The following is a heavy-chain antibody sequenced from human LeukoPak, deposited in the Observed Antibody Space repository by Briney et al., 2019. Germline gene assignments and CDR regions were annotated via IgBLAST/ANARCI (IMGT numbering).Heavy chain of an antibody. V-gene: IGHV3-7*01. CDR1: GFTFSNYA. D-gene: IGHD2-2*01. Sequence: GGSLRLSCAASGFTFSNYAITWIRQAPGKGLEWVANIKQDGSEKYYVDSVKGRFTISRDNAKNSLYLQMNSLRAEDTAVYYCARDGCSGTSCYRWGQGTLVTVSS. CDR3: ARDGCSGTSCYR. CDR2: IKQDGSEK. J-gene: IGHJ4*02.